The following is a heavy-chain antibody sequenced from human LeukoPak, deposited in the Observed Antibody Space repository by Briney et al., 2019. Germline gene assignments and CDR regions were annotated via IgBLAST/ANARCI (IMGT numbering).Heavy chain of an antibody. D-gene: IGHD1-26*01. CDR1: GYTFTYRY. CDR2: ITPFNGNT. CDR3: ARDIIVGAYYMDV. V-gene: IGHV1-45*02. J-gene: IGHJ6*03. Sequence: SVKVSCKASGYTFTYRYLHWVRQAPGQALEWMGWITPFNGNTNYAQKLQGRVTMTTDTSTSTAYMELRSLRSDDTAVYYCARDIIVGAYYMDVWGKGTTVTISS.